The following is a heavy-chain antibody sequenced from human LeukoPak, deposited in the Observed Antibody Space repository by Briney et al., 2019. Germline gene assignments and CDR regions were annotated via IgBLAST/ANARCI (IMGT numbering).Heavy chain of an antibody. CDR1: GGSISSGGYY. D-gene: IGHD5-24*01. V-gene: IGHV4-30-2*01. CDR2: IYHSGST. CDR3: ARDFSPLDGYKGVGAFDI. Sequence: PSETLSLTCTVSGGSISSGGYYWSWIRQPPGKGLEWIGYIYHSGSTYYNPSLKSRVTISVDRSKNQFSLKLSSVTAADTAVYYCARDFSPLDGYKGVGAFDIWGQGTMVTVSS. J-gene: IGHJ3*02.